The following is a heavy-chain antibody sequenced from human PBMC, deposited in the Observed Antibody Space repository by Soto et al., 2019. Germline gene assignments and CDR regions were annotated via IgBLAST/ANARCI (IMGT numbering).Heavy chain of an antibody. D-gene: IGHD2-21*01. J-gene: IGHJ5*02. CDR3: ARSGCYSAQSVVFYP. Sequence: ASVKVSCKASGYTFTSYAMHWVRQAPGQRLEWMGWINAGNGNTKYSQKFQGRVTITRDTSASTAYMELSSLRSEDTAVYYCARSGCYSAQSVVFYPWGQRTLVTVSS. CDR1: GYTFTSYA. CDR2: INAGNGNT. V-gene: IGHV1-3*01.